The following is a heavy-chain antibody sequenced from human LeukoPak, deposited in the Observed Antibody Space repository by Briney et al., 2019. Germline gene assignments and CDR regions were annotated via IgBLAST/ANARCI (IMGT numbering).Heavy chain of an antibody. CDR2: INRDGGEK. CDR1: GFTLSNYW. Sequence: GGSLRLSCAASGFTLSNYWMGWVSQVPRKGLEWVASINRDGGEKHYVDSVEGRFTISRDNAKNSLYLQMNSLKAEDTAVYFCTRNEIWGQGTLVTVSS. V-gene: IGHV3-7*01. J-gene: IGHJ4*02. CDR3: TRNEI.